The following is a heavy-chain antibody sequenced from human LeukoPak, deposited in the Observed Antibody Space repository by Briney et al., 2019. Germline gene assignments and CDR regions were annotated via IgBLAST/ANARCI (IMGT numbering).Heavy chain of an antibody. Sequence: PSQTLSLTCTVSGGSISSGNYYWSWIRQPAGKGLEWIGRIYTSGSTNYNPSLKSRVTISVDTSKNQFSLKLSSVTAADTAVYYCARVGGYYDSSGYYYARLAAFDIWGQGTMVTFSS. CDR3: ARVGGYYDSSGYYYARLAAFDI. J-gene: IGHJ3*02. CDR2: IYTSGST. CDR1: GGSISSGNYY. D-gene: IGHD3-22*01. V-gene: IGHV4-61*02.